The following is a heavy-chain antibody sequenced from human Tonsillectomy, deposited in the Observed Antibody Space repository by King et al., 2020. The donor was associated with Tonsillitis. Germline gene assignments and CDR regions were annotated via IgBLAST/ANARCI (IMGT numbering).Heavy chain of an antibody. D-gene: IGHD6-13*01. J-gene: IGHJ4*02. CDR3: AKERTVRSSRELGY. CDR1: GFTFSDYG. V-gene: IGHV3-30*18. CDR2: ISHDGTVQ. Sequence: VQLVESGGGVVQPGRSLRLSCAASGFTFSDYGMQWVRQTPGKGLEWVAVISHDGTVQYYADSVKGRFTISRDNSKNTLFLQMNSLRAEDTAVYYCAKERTVRSSRELGYWGQGTLVTVSS.